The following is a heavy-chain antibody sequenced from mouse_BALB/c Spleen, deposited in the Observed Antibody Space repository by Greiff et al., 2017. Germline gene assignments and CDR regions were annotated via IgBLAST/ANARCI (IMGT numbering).Heavy chain of an antibody. D-gene: IGHD2-14*01. CDR3: ARRGYDLYYAMDY. V-gene: IGHV1-80*01. CDR2: IYPGDGDT. Sequence: VQLQQSGAELVRPGSSVKISCKASGYAFSSYWMNWVKQRPGQGLEWIGQIYPGDGDTNYNGKFKGKATLTADKSSSTAYMQLSSLTSEDSAVYFCARRGYDLYYAMDYWGQGTSVTVSS. CDR1: GYAFSSYW. J-gene: IGHJ4*01.